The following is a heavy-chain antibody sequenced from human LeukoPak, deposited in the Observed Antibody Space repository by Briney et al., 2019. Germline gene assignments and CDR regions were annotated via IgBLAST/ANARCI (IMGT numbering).Heavy chain of an antibody. CDR2: INPNSGGT. D-gene: IGHD3-22*01. J-gene: IGHJ6*03. CDR1: GYTFTGYY. Sequence: GASVKVSCKASGYTFTGYYMHWVRQAPGQGLEWMGWINPNSGGTNYAQKFQGRVTMTRDTSISTAYMELSRLRSDDTAVYYCARTLGDSSGILRAYYYYMDVWGKGTTVTISS. CDR3: ARTLGDSSGILRAYYYYMDV. V-gene: IGHV1-2*02.